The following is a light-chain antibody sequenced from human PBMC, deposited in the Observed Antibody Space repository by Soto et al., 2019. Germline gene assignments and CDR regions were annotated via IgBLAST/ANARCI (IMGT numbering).Light chain of an antibody. CDR3: QQYGSSPTWT. J-gene: IGKJ1*01. CDR1: QGIGDT. Sequence: DIVMTQSPDSLAVSLGERATLSCRASQGIGDTLAWYQQKPGQAPRLLIYGASSRATGIPDRFSGSGSGTDFTLTISRLEPEDFAVYYCQQYGSSPTWTFGQGTKVDIK. V-gene: IGKV3-20*01. CDR2: GAS.